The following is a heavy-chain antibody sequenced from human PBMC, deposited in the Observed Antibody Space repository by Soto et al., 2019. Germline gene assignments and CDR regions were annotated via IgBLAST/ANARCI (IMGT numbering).Heavy chain of an antibody. D-gene: IGHD2-15*01. CDR2: IYYSGST. J-gene: IGHJ4*02. CDR1: GGSISSGGYY. V-gene: IGHV4-31*03. CDR3: ARYCSGGSCYYYFDY. Sequence: PSETLSLTCTVSGGSISSGGYYWSWIRQHPGKGLEWIGYIYYSGSTYYNPSLKSRVTISVDTSKNQFSLKLRSVTAADTAVYYCARYCSGGSCYYYFDYWGQGTLVTVSS.